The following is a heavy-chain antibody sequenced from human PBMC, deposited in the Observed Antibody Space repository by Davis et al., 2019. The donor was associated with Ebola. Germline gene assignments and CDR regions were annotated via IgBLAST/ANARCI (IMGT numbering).Heavy chain of an antibody. V-gene: IGHV1-46*01. CDR2: INPSGGST. D-gene: IGHD3-10*01. CDR1: RYTFTIYY. CDR3: ARDTSGSYLASWYFDY. J-gene: IGHJ4*02. Sequence: AASVTVSCKASRYTFTIYYMHWVRQAPGQGLEWMGIINPSGGSTSYAQKFQGRVTMTRDTSTSTVYMELSSLRSEDTAVYYCARDTSGSYLASWYFDYWGQGTLVTVSS.